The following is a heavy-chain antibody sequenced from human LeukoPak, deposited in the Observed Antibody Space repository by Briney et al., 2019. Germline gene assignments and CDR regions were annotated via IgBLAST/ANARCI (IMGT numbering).Heavy chain of an antibody. CDR3: AQTGTTGSATFDY. D-gene: IGHD1-1*01. CDR2: ISSSSSYI. CDR1: GFTFSSYA. V-gene: IGHV3-21*01. J-gene: IGHJ4*02. Sequence: PGGSLRLSCAASGFTFSSYAMSWVRQAPGKGLEWVSSISSSSSYIYYADSVKGRFTISRDNAKNSLYLQMNSLRAEDTAVYYCAQTGTTGSATFDYWGQGTLVTVSS.